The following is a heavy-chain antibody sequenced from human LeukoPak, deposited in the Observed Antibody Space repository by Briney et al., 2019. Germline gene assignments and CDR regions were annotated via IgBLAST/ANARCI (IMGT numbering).Heavy chain of an antibody. D-gene: IGHD2-2*01. V-gene: IGHV4-31*03. J-gene: IGHJ6*02. Sequence: TLSLTCTVSGGSISSGGYYWSWIRQHPGTGLEWIGYIYYSGSTYYNPSLKSRVTISVDTSKNQFSLKLSPVTAADTAVYYCARGVLRYCSSTSLRCYYYYGMDVWGQGTTVTVSS. CDR3: ARGVLRYCSSTSLRCYYYYGMDV. CDR2: IYYSGST. CDR1: GGSISSGGYY.